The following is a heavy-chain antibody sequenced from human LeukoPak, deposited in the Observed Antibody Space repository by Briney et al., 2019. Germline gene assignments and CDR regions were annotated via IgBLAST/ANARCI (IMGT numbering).Heavy chain of an antibody. J-gene: IGHJ6*03. D-gene: IGHD3-10*01. CDR2: ISTSSSYI. V-gene: IGHV3-21*04. CDR1: GFTFSSYS. Sequence: PGGSLRLSCAASGFTFSSYSMNWVRQAPGKGLEWVSSISTSSSYIHYADSVKGRFTISRDNSKNTLYLQMNSLRAEDTAVYYCAKKFGPYYYYYMDVWGKGTTVTISS. CDR3: AKKFGPYYYYYMDV.